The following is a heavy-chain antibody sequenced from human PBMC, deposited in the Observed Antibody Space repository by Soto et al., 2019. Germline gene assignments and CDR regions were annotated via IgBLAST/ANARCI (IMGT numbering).Heavy chain of an antibody. CDR1: GFTFSSYG. CDR3: VKDGSSGWPYFCDMDV. J-gene: IGHJ6*01. D-gene: IGHD6-19*01. Sequence: GGSLRLSCAASGFTFSSYGMHWVRQAPGKGLEWVAVISYDGSNKYYADSVKGRFTISRDTSKNTLYLQMSSLRAEDTAVYYCVKDGSSGWPYFCDMDVWGQGTTVTV. CDR2: ISYDGSNK. V-gene: IGHV3-30*18.